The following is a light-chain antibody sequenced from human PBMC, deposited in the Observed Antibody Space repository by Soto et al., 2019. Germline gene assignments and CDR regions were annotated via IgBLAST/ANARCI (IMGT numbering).Light chain of an antibody. CDR1: DSDIALFDY. CDR3: SSYTTTNTLVV. J-gene: IGLJ2*01. CDR2: EVF. Sequence: QSALTQPASVSGSPGQSITISCTGTDSDIALFDYVCWYQQHPGNAPKLIIYEVFNRPSGVSNRFSGSKSGTTASLTISGLQAEDEADYYCSSYTTTNTLVVFGGGTKVTVL. V-gene: IGLV2-14*01.